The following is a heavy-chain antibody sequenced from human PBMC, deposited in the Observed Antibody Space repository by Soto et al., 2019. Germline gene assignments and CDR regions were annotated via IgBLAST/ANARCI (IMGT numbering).Heavy chain of an antibody. D-gene: IGHD2-15*01. Sequence: GGSLRLSCAPSGFTLPGYSMNWVRQAPGKGLEWVSYISSSSDTIYYADSVKGRFTISRDNTKNSLYLQMNSLKAEDTAVYYCARRAVAVVYFDYWGQGTPVTVSS. J-gene: IGHJ4*02. CDR3: ARRAVAVVYFDY. CDR1: GFTLPGYS. CDR2: ISSSSDTI. V-gene: IGHV3-48*04.